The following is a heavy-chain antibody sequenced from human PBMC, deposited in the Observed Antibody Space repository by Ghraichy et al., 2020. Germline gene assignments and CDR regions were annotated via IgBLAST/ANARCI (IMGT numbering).Heavy chain of an antibody. CDR3: ARDGYDFWRHYGMDV. CDR1: GGSISSYY. J-gene: IGHJ6*02. V-gene: IGHV4-59*01. CDR2: IYYSGST. Sequence: SETLSLTCTVSGGSISSYYWSWIRQPPGKGLEWIGYIYYSGSTNYNPSLKSRVTISVDTSKNQFSLKLSSVTAADTAVYYCARDGYDFWRHYGMDVWGQGTTVTVSS. D-gene: IGHD3-3*01.